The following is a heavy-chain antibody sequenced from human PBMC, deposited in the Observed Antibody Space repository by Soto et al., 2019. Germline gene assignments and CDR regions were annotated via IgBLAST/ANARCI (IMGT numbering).Heavy chain of an antibody. CDR3: AKDQHYDFWSGYYPYSSA. CDR2: ISGSGGST. D-gene: IGHD3-3*01. J-gene: IGHJ5*02. V-gene: IGHV3-23*01. Sequence: QPGGSLRLSCAASGFTFSSYAMSWVRQAPGKGLEWVSAISGSGGSTYYADSVKGRFTISRDNSKNTLYLQMNSLRAEDTAVYYCAKDQHYDFWSGYYPYSSAWGQGTLVTVSS. CDR1: GFTFSSYA.